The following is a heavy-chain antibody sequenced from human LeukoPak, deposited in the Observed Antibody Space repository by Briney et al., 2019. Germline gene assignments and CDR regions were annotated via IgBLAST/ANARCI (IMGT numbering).Heavy chain of an antibody. CDR3: AKDPGGIVVVPAAMGFDY. V-gene: IGHV3-23*01. D-gene: IGHD2-2*01. Sequence: TGGSLRLSCTASGFTFSGYAMSWVRQAPGKGLEWVSAISNSGDRTYYAGSVKGRFTISRDNSKNTLYLQMNSLRAEDTAVYYCAKDPGGIVVVPAAMGFDYWGQGTLVTVSS. CDR2: ISNSGDRT. CDR1: GFTFSGYA. J-gene: IGHJ4*02.